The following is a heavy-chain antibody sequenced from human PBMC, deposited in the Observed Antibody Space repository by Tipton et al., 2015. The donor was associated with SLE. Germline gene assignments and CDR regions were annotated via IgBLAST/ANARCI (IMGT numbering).Heavy chain of an antibody. J-gene: IGHJ4*02. Sequence: TLSLTCTVSGGSISSYYWSWIRQPPGKGLEWIGYIYYSGSTNCNPSLKGRVTISVDTSKNQLSLKLSSVTAADTAVYYCARESSWCPLFDYWGQGTLVTVSS. V-gene: IGHV4-59*01. CDR3: ARESSWCPLFDY. CDR2: IYYSGST. CDR1: GGSISSYY. D-gene: IGHD6-13*01.